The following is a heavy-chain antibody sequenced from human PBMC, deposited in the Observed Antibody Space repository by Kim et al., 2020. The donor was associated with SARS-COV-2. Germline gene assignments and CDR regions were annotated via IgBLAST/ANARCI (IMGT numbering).Heavy chain of an antibody. J-gene: IGHJ4*01. CDR2: ISYDGSNK. V-gene: IGHV3-30*04. Sequence: GGSLRLSCAASGFTFSSYAMHWVRQAPGKGLEWVAVISYDGSNKYYADSVKGRFTISRDNSKNTLYLQMNSLRAEDTAVYYCARDRDYGDYLYYFDYWG. CDR1: GFTFSSYA. CDR3: ARDRDYGDYLYYFDY. D-gene: IGHD4-17*01.